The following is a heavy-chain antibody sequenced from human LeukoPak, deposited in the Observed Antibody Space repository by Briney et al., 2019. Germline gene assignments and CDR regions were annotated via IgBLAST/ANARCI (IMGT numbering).Heavy chain of an antibody. CDR2: FDPEDGET. CDR3: ATALSGMGATTSYHFDY. V-gene: IGHV1-24*01. CDR1: GYTLTELS. J-gene: IGHJ4*02. D-gene: IGHD1-26*01. Sequence: ASVKVSCKVSGYTLTELSMHWVRQAPGKGLEWMGGFDPEDGETIYAQKFQGRVTMTEDTSTDTAYMELSSLRSEDTAVYYCATALSGMGATTSYHFDYWGQGTLVTVSS.